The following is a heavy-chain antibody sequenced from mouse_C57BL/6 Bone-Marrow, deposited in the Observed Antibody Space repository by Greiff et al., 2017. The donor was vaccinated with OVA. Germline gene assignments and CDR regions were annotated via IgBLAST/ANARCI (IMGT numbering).Heavy chain of an antibody. Sequence: QVQLQQSGAELARPGASVKLSCKASGYTFTSYGISWVKQRTGQGLEWIGELYTRRGNTSYNEKFKGKATLTADKSSSTAYMELRSLTSEDSAVYFCARSDYYGSDWYFDVWGTGTTVTVSS. CDR2: LYTRRGNT. J-gene: IGHJ1*03. D-gene: IGHD1-1*01. V-gene: IGHV1-81*01. CDR3: ARSDYYGSDWYFDV. CDR1: GYTFTSYG.